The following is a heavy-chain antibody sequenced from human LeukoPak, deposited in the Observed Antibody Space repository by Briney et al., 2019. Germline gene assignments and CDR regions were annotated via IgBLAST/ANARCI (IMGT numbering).Heavy chain of an antibody. V-gene: IGHV3-23*01. CDR2: ISGSGGST. Sequence: GGSLRLSCAASGFTFSSYAMSWVRQAPGKGLEWVSAISGSGGSTYYADSVKGRFTISRDNSKATLFLQMNSLRVEDTAVYYCAKDRESSSWFDYWGQGTLVTVSS. J-gene: IGHJ4*02. CDR3: AKDRESSSWFDY. CDR1: GFTFSSYA. D-gene: IGHD6-13*01.